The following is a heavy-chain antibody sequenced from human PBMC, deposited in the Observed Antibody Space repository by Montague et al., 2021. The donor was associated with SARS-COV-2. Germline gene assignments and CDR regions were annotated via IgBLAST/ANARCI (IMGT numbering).Heavy chain of an antibody. CDR2: IYYSGST. Sequence: SETLSLTCTVSCGATNSRIDYWGWIRQPPGKCLEWIGGIYYSGSTYYSPSLKSRVTISVDTSKNQFSLKLSSVTAADTAVYYCARHPLGYCSSTSCYVGWGQGTLVTVSS. CDR1: CGATNSRIDY. J-gene: IGHJ4*02. CDR3: ARHPLGYCSSTSCYVG. V-gene: IGHV4-39*01. D-gene: IGHD2-2*01.